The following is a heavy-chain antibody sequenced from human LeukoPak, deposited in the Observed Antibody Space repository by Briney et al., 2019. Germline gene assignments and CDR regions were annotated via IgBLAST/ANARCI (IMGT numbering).Heavy chain of an antibody. Sequence: PSETLSLTCTVSSDSIYSSNYYWVWIRQPPGKGLEWIGSIYYSGSTYYNSSLKSRVTISVDTSKNQFSLKLSSLTAAGTAVYYCARAAYCGGDCYLFDYWGQGTLVTVFS. V-gene: IGHV4-39*01. CDR1: SDSIYSSNYY. CDR3: ARAAYCGGDCYLFDY. J-gene: IGHJ4*02. CDR2: IYYSGST. D-gene: IGHD2-21*02.